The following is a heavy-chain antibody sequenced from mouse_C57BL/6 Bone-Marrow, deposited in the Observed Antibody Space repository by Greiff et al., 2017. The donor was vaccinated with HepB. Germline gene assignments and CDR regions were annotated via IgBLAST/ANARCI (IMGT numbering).Heavy chain of an antibody. J-gene: IGHJ2*01. CDR1: GFTFSNYW. CDR2: IRLKSDNYAT. D-gene: IGHD2-2*01. CDR3: TVGVRDVDY. Sequence: EVKVEESGGGLVQPGGSMKLSCVASGFTFSNYWMNWVRQSPEKGLEWVAQIRLKSDNYATHYAESVKGRFTISRDDSKSSVYLQMNNLRAEDTGIYYCTVGVRDVDYWGQGTTLTVSS. V-gene: IGHV6-3*01.